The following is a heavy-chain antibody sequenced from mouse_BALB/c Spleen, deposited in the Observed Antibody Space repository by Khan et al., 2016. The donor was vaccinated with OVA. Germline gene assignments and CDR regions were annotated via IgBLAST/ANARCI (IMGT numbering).Heavy chain of an antibody. J-gene: IGHJ3*01. CDR3: TCSVSGYDPAWFAY. CDR1: GYSITSGYY. CDR2: ISYDGSN. V-gene: IGHV3-6*02. D-gene: IGHD1-1*01. Sequence: EVQLQESGPGLVKPSQSLSLTCSVTGYSITSGYYCNWIRQFPGNKLEWMGYISYDGSNNYNPSLINRISVTRDTSKNQFFLKLNSVTTEETATYYATCSVSGYDPAWFAYWGQGTLVTVSA.